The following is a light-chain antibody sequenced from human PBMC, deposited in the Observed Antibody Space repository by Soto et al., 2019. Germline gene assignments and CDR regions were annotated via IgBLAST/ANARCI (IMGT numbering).Light chain of an antibody. V-gene: IGLV2-8*01. Sequence: QSVLTQPPSTSGSPGQSVAISCIGTSSDVGGYNDVSWYQQHPGKAPKLMIYEVTKRPSGVPDRFSGSKSGNTASLTVSGLQADDEADYYCSSKAGSNNLGVVFGGGTQLTVL. J-gene: IGLJ2*01. CDR3: SSKAGSNNLGVV. CDR2: EVT. CDR1: SSDVGGYND.